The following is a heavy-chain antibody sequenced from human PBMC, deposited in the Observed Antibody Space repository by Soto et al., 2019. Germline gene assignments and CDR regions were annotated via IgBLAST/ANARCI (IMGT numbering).Heavy chain of an antibody. V-gene: IGHV3-30*18. J-gene: IGHJ4*02. CDR1: GFTFSSYG. Sequence: QVQLVESGGGVVQPGRSLRLSCAASGFTFSSYGMHWVRQAPGKGLEWVAVISYDGSNKYYADSVKGRFTISRDNSKNTLYLQMNSLRAEDTAVYYCAKDAYCGGDCYLSYYFDYWGQGTLVTVSS. CDR2: ISYDGSNK. CDR3: AKDAYCGGDCYLSYYFDY. D-gene: IGHD2-21*02.